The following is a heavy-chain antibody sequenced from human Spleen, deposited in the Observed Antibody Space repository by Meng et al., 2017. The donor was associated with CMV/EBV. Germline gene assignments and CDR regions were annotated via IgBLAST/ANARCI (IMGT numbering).Heavy chain of an antibody. V-gene: IGHV3-7*01. J-gene: IGHJ5*02. CDR2: IKQDGSEE. CDR1: GFTFSGYW. CDR3: ARAIMTHQFSSGHGYNWFDP. D-gene: IGHD3-3*01. Sequence: GESLKISCAASGFTFSGYWMSWVRQTPEKGLEWVANIKQDGSEEVYLDSVKGRFTSSRDNAKKSLFLQMNSLRAEDTAIYYCARAIMTHQFSSGHGYNWFDPWGQGTLVTVSS.